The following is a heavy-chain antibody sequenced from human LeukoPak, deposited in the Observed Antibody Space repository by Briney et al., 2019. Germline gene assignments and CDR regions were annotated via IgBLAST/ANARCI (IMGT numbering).Heavy chain of an antibody. CDR3: ARLLRHAFDI. CDR2: ISYDGSNK. V-gene: IGHV3-30*04. J-gene: IGHJ3*02. Sequence: GGSLRLSCAASGFTFSSYAMHWVRQAPGKGLEWVAVISYDGSNKYYADSVKGRFTISRVNSKNTLYLQMNSLRAEDTAVYYCARLLRHAFDIWGQGTMVTVSS. D-gene: IGHD3-22*01. CDR1: GFTFSSYA.